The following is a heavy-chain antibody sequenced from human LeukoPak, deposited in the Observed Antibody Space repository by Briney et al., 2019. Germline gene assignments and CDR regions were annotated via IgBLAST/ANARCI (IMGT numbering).Heavy chain of an antibody. Sequence: ASVKVSCKASGYTFTGYYMHWVRQAPGQGLEWMGWVNPNSGGTNYLQKFQGRVTMTRDTAISTAYMELSGLRSDDTAVYYCARATAENDYWGQGTLVTVSS. V-gene: IGHV1-2*02. CDR1: GYTFTGYY. D-gene: IGHD1-14*01. CDR2: VNPNSGGT. J-gene: IGHJ4*02. CDR3: ARATAENDY.